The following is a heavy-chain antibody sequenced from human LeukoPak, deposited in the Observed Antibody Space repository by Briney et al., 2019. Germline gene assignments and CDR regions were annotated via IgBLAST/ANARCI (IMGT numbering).Heavy chain of an antibody. CDR3: AREGGSSWSHNWFDP. D-gene: IGHD6-13*01. J-gene: IGHJ5*02. CDR2: IWYDGSNK. Sequence: GESLRLSCAASGFTFSSYGMHWVRQAPGKGLEWVAVIWYDGSNKYYADSVKGRFTISRDNSKNTLYLQMNSLRAEDTAVYYCAREGGSSWSHNWFDPWGQGTLVTVSS. V-gene: IGHV3-33*01. CDR1: GFTFSSYG.